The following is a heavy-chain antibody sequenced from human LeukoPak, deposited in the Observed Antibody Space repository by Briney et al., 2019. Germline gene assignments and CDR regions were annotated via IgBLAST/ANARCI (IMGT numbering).Heavy chain of an antibody. Sequence: GGSLRLSCAASGFTFSSYAMSWVRQAPGKGLEWVSAISGSGGSTYYADSVKGRFTISRDNSKNTLYLQMNSLRAEDTAVYYCAKDPLWFGGYGMDVWGQGTTVTVSS. CDR3: AKDPLWFGGYGMDV. V-gene: IGHV3-23*01. D-gene: IGHD3-10*01. J-gene: IGHJ6*02. CDR1: GFTFSSYA. CDR2: ISGSGGST.